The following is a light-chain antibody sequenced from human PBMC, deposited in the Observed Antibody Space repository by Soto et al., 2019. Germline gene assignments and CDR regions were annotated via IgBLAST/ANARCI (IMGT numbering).Light chain of an antibody. Sequence: DIQMTQSPSSLSASVGDRVTITCRASQSISSYLNWYQQKPGKAPKLLIYAASSLQSGVPSRFSGSGSGTDFTLNISSLQPEDFATYYCQQSYSTLGFTFGPGTKVDIK. J-gene: IGKJ3*01. CDR3: QQSYSTLGFT. V-gene: IGKV1-39*01. CDR1: QSISSY. CDR2: AAS.